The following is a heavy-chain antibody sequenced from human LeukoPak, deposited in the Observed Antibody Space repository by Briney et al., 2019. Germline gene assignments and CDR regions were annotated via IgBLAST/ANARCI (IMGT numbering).Heavy chain of an antibody. CDR3: VKDIRACSSTSCYGLTPYGMDV. V-gene: IGHV3-7*03. CDR2: IKKDGSEK. J-gene: IGHJ6*02. CDR1: EFTFSNYW. Sequence: GGSLRLSCAASEFTFSNYWTTWVRQAPGKGLEWVANIKKDGSEKNYVDSVKGRFTISRDNAKNSLYLQMNSLRAEDTALYYCVKDIRACSSTSCYGLTPYGMDVWGQGTTVTVSS. D-gene: IGHD2-2*01.